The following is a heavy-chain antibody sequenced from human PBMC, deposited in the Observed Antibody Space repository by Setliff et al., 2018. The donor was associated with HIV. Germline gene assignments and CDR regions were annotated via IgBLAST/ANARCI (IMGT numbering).Heavy chain of an antibody. J-gene: IGHJ2*01. D-gene: IGHD3-9*01. CDR2: IYYSGST. V-gene: IGHV4-39*07. CDR1: GGSISSAYYY. CDR3: TRDTGYILSGYRPHWYFDL. Sequence: SETLSLTCTVSGGSISSAYYYWSWIRQFPGRGLEWIGCIYYSGSTYYNPSLKSRVTISSDTSKNLFSLKLTTVTAADAAVYYCTRDTGYILSGYRPHWYFDLWGRGTLVTVSS.